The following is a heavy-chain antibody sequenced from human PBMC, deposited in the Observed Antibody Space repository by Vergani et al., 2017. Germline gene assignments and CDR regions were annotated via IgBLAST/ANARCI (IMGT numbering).Heavy chain of an antibody. CDR3: ARHSTVEWLVKLGWFDP. CDR2: IYYSGSP. Sequence: QLQLQESGPGLVKPSATLSLTCSVSGASIRSSNYYWGWIRQPPGKGLEWIASIYYSGSPYYNPSIKSRVTISVDTSKNQFSLKLSSVTAADTAVYFCARHSTVEWLVKLGWFDPWGQGILVTVSS. V-gene: IGHV4-39*01. CDR1: GASIRSSNYY. J-gene: IGHJ5*02. D-gene: IGHD6-19*01.